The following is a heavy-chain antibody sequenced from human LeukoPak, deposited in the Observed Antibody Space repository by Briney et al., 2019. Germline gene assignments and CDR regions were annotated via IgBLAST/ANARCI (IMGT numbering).Heavy chain of an antibody. J-gene: IGHJ6*03. Sequence: SETLSLTCTVSGGSISSYYWSWIRQPPGKGLEWIGYIYYSGSTNYNPSLKSRVTISVDTSKNQFSLELSSVTPADTAVYYCARGPRYNWNYGWYMDVWGKGTTVTVSS. CDR3: ARGPRYNWNYGWYMDV. CDR1: GGSISSYY. CDR2: IYYSGST. V-gene: IGHV4-59*01. D-gene: IGHD1-7*01.